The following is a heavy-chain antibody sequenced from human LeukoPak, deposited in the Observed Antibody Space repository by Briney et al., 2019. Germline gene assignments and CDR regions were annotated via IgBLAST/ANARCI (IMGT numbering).Heavy chain of an antibody. Sequence: GGSLRLSCAVSGFTFSDFEMNWVRQAPGKGPEWISYIGGSGSPTYYADFVKGRFTISRDNAKNSLFLQMNSLRAEDTAVYYCARLRSPTDYWGQGTLVTVSS. V-gene: IGHV3-48*03. CDR2: IGGSGSPT. CDR3: ARLRSPTDY. CDR1: GFTFSDFE. J-gene: IGHJ4*02. D-gene: IGHD4-17*01.